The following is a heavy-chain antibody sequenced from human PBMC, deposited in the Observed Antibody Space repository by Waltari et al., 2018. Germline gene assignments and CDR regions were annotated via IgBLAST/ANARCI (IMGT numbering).Heavy chain of an antibody. Sequence: QVQLQESGPGLVKSSETLSLTCTVSGGSIGRNTFYWAWIRQPPGKRMEWMASINYSGSPSDWPPLKSRCTISVDTSRNQLTLRLTSVTAADTAVYFCVREWSSSSSWFDPWGQGTLVTVSS. J-gene: IGHJ5*02. CDR2: INYSGSP. CDR3: VREWSSSSSWFDP. D-gene: IGHD6-6*01. V-gene: IGHV4-39*07. CDR1: GGSIGRNTFY.